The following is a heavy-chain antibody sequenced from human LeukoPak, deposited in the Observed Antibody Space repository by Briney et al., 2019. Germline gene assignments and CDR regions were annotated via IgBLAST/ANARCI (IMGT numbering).Heavy chain of an antibody. Sequence: ASVKVSCKASGHTFTTYYVHLVRQAPGQGLEWMGVIDPSGDGTNYPQRFQGRVTLTRDTSTSTVYMELSSLRSEDTAIYYCAKETPNTGWFDPWGQGTLVTVSS. CDR1: GHTFTTYY. J-gene: IGHJ5*02. D-gene: IGHD1-14*01. CDR3: AKETPNTGWFDP. CDR2: IDPSGDGT. V-gene: IGHV1-46*01.